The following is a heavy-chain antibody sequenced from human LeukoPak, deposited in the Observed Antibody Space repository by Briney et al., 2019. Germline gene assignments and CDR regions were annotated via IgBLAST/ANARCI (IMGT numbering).Heavy chain of an antibody. CDR3: ARVVRCYSCWYFDL. CDR2: IYYSGST. J-gene: IGHJ2*01. CDR1: GGSISSYY. D-gene: IGHD2-15*01. V-gene: IGHV4-59*01. Sequence: SETLSLTCTVSGGSISSYYWSWIRQPPGKGLEWSGYIYYSGSTNYNPSLKSRVTISVDTSKNQFSLKLSSVTAADTAVYYCARVVRCYSCWYFDLWGRGTLVTVSS.